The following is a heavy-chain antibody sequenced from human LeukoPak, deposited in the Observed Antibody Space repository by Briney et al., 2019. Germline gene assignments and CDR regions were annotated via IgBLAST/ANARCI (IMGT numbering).Heavy chain of an antibody. D-gene: IGHD1-26*01. CDR3: ARDQYSGSSH. CDR2: INHSGST. CDR1: GGSFSGYY. Sequence: SETLSLTCAVYGGSFSGYYWSWIRQPPGKGLEWIGEINHSGSTNYNPSLKSRVTISVDTSKNQFSLKLSSVTAADTAVYYCARDQYSGSSHWGQGTLVTVSS. J-gene: IGHJ4*02. V-gene: IGHV4-34*01.